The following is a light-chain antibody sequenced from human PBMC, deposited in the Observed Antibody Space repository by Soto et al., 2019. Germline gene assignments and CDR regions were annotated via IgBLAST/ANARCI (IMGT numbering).Light chain of an antibody. CDR1: QSISSGY. Sequence: IVLTQSPDTLSLSPGERATLSCRASQSISSGYLAWYQQKPGQAPRLLMFGASGRATGFPDRFSGSGSGKDFTLTISSLELEDSAVYYCHWKKNEDSQVYTFGQGTKLEIK. J-gene: IGKJ2*01. CDR3: HWKKNEDSQVYT. V-gene: IGKV3-20*01. CDR2: GAS.